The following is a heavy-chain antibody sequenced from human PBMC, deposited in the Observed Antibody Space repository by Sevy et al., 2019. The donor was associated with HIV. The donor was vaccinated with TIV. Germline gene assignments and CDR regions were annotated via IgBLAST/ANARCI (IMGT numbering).Heavy chain of an antibody. CDR3: ARVRSIYVDTTHYYAMDV. CDR1: GFTFSSYG. V-gene: IGHV3-33*01. J-gene: IGHJ6*02. Sequence: GGSLRLSCAASGFTFSSYGMHWVRRAPGKGLEWVALTWYDGSTKFYADSVKGRFTISRDNSKNILSLQMNSLRADDTAVYYCARVRSIYVDTTHYYAMDVRGQGTTVTVSS. CDR2: TWYDGSTK. D-gene: IGHD5-18*01.